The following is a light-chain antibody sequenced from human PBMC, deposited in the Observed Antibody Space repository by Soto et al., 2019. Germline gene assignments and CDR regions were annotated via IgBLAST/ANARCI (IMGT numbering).Light chain of an antibody. CDR2: GAS. V-gene: IGKV1-39*01. CDR1: QSITTY. CDR3: QQSYSSPRT. J-gene: IGKJ4*01. Sequence: DIQMTQSPSSLSASVGDRVTITSRASQSITTYLNWYQQKPGTAPRLLIYGASSLQSGVPSTFSGSGSGTDFALTITSLQPVDFATYYCQQSYSSPRTFGGGTKVEIK.